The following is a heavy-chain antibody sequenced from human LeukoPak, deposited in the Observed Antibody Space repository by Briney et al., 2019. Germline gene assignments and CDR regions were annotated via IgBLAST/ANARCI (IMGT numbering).Heavy chain of an antibody. D-gene: IGHD2-2*01. V-gene: IGHV3-7*01. CDR2: IKQDGSEK. J-gene: IGHJ4*02. CDR1: GFTFSSYW. CDR3: ASNIRYCSSTSCSDYFDY. Sequence: GGSLRLSRAASGFTFSSYWMSWVRQAPGKGLEWVANIKQDGSEKYYVDSVKGRFTISRDNAKNSLYLQMNSLRAEDTAVYYCASNIRYCSSTSCSDYFDYWGQGTLVTVSS.